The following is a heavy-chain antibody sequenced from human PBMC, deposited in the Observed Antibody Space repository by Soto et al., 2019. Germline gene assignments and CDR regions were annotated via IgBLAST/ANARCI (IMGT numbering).Heavy chain of an antibody. CDR3: ARESYGSGDS. V-gene: IGHV5-51*03. CDR2: IFPSDSRT. J-gene: IGHJ4*02. CDR1: GYSFTSYW. Sequence: EVQLVQSGAEVKKPGEYLKISCKASGYSFTSYWIGWVRQMPGKGLEWMAFIFPSDSRTKYSPAFQGQVTISVDKSISTAYLQWGSLKASDSAMYYCARESYGSGDSWGQGTLVTVSS. D-gene: IGHD3-10*01.